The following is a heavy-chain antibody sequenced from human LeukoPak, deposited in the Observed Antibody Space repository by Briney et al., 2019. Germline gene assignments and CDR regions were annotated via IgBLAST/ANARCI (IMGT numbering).Heavy chain of an antibody. D-gene: IGHD3-10*01. CDR2: IGAAGSTI. CDR3: AFGGRYFFDY. J-gene: IGHJ4*02. CDR1: GFTFSSYS. Sequence: PGGSLRLSCAASGFTFSSYSMNWVRQAPGKGLEWVSYIGAAGSTIYYADSVKGRFTISRDNAKNSLFLQMNSLRAEDTAVYYCAFGGRYFFDYWGQGTLVTVSS. V-gene: IGHV3-48*01.